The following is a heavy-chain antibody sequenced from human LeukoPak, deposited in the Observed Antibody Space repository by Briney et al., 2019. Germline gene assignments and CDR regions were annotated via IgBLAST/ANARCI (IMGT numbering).Heavy chain of an antibody. Sequence: TSETLSLTCTVSGYSISSGYYWGWIRQSPGKGLEWIGIMYHSGITHYNPSLKSRLTMSMDTSKNQFSPILSSVTAADTAVYYCARSGFATGWTFDYWGQGNLVTVSS. V-gene: IGHV4-38-2*02. J-gene: IGHJ4*02. CDR3: ARSGFATGWTFDY. D-gene: IGHD6-19*01. CDR1: GYSISSGYY. CDR2: MYHSGIT.